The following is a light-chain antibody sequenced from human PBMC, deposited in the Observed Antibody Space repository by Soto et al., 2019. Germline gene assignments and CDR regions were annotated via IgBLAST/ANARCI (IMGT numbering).Light chain of an antibody. CDR3: QQYYGTPLT. CDR2: WAP. Sequence: DIVMTQSPDSLAVSLGERATINCKSSQNVLYSSNSKNYLAWYQQKPGRPPKLLIYWAPTRESGVPDRFSGGGSGTDFTLTISSLQAEDVAVYYCQQYYGTPLTFGGGSIVEIK. V-gene: IGKV4-1*01. CDR1: QNVLYSSNSKNY. J-gene: IGKJ4*01.